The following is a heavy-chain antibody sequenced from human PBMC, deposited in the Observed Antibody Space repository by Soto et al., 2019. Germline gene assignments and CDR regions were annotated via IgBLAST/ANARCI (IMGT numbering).Heavy chain of an antibody. D-gene: IGHD3-22*01. CDR3: AREGLRDYYDSSGYTDRYYYYGMDV. CDR2: IYYSGST. V-gene: IGHV4-31*03. CDR1: GRSISSGGYY. Sequence: SGTLSLTCTVSGRSISSGGYYWSWIRQHPGKGLECIGYIYYSGSTYYNPSLKSRVTISVDTSKNQFSLKLSSVTAADTAVYYCAREGLRDYYDSSGYTDRYYYYGMDVWGQGTTVTVSS. J-gene: IGHJ6*02.